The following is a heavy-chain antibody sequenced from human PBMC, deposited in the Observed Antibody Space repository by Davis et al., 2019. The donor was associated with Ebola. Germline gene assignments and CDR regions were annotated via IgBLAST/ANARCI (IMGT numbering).Heavy chain of an antibody. D-gene: IGHD2-2*01. CDR3: ARGGSTSPFDY. CDR1: GGSFSGPTYY. CDR2: IDHNGIA. V-gene: IGHV4-34*01. J-gene: IGHJ4*02. Sequence: PSETLSLTCAVYGGSFSGPTYYWTWIRQSPGKGLEWIGEIDHNGIAKYNPSLKSRVTIAVDLSKNQFSLMLTSVTAADTAVYFCARGGSTSPFDYWGQGTLVTVSS.